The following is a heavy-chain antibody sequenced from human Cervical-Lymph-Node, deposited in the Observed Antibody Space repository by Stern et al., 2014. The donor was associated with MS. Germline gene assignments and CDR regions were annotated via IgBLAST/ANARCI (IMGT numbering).Heavy chain of an antibody. CDR2: IWFDGSNK. D-gene: IGHD2-21*01. CDR1: GFSFSNHA. V-gene: IGHV3-33*01. J-gene: IGHJ4*02. Sequence: VQLVESGGGVVQPGRSLRLSCAASGFSFSNHAMHWVRRAPGKGLEWVAVIWFDGSNKYYADSVKGRFTISRDKSENTLYLQMNILRAEDTAVYYCARDNCGNICYLDYWGQGTLVSVSS. CDR3: ARDNCGNICYLDY.